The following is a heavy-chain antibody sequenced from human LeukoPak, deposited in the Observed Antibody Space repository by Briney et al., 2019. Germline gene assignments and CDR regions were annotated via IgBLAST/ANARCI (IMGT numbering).Heavy chain of an antibody. D-gene: IGHD2-8*01. CDR1: RFTFSSYG. CDR2: IQYDGSNE. Sequence: GGSLRLSCAASRFTFSSYGMHWVRQAPGKGLEGVAYIQYDGSNEQYVDSVKGRFSISRDSSKNILYLQMNSLRAEDTAVYYCAKDRCSNGVGCYYYYMDVWGKGTTVTISS. J-gene: IGHJ6*03. V-gene: IGHV3-30*02. CDR3: AKDRCSNGVGCYYYYMDV.